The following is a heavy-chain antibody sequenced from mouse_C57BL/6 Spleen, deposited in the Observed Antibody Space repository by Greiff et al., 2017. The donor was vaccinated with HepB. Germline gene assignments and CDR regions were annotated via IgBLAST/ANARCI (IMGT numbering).Heavy chain of an antibody. V-gene: IGHV1-64*01. Sequence: VQLQQPGAELVKPGASVKLSCKASGYTFTSYWMHWVKQRPGQGLEWIGMIHPNSGSTNYNEKFKSKATLTVDKSSSPAYMQLGSLTSEDSAVYYFATTVVAPYAMDYWGQGTSVTVSS. D-gene: IGHD1-1*01. J-gene: IGHJ4*01. CDR3: ATTVVAPYAMDY. CDR1: GYTFTSYW. CDR2: IHPNSGST.